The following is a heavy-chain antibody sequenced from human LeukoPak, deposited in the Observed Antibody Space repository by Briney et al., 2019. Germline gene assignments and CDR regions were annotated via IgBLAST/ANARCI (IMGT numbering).Heavy chain of an antibody. CDR1: GFTFSNYN. D-gene: IGHD1-26*01. CDR2: ITSGSTYV. Sequence: GWSLRLSCAASGFTFSNYNMNWVRQAPGRGLEWVSSITSGSTYVFYTDSVKGRFTISRDNAKNSLYLQMNSLRAGDTAVYYCAKAIWELLTRGAFDIWGQGTMVTVSS. CDR3: AKAIWELLTRGAFDI. V-gene: IGHV3-21*04. J-gene: IGHJ3*02.